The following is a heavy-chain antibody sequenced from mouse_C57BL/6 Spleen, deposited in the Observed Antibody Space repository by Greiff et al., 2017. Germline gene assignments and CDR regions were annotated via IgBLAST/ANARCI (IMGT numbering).Heavy chain of an antibody. CDR3: ARPDYYGPWLYYGV. D-gene: IGHD1-2*01. CDR2: ISSGSSTI. V-gene: IGHV5-17*01. Sequence: EVKLVESGGGLVKPGGSLKLSCAASGFTFSDYGMHWVRQAPEKGLEWVAYISSGSSTIYYADPVKGRFTISRDNAKNTLFLHMTSLRSEDTAMYYCARPDYYGPWLYYGVWGTGTTVTVSS. CDR1: GFTFSDYG. J-gene: IGHJ1*03.